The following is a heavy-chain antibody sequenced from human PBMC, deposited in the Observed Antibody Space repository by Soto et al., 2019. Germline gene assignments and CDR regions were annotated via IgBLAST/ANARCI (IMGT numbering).Heavy chain of an antibody. Sequence: EVQLLESGGGLIQPGGSLRLSCAASGLTFSSYAMSWVRQAPGKGLEWVSAISGSGGSTYYADSVKGRFTISRDNSKNTLDLQMNSLRAEDTGVDYCAKDQLYILGVIHNWFDPWGQGTLVTVSS. V-gene: IGHV3-23*01. D-gene: IGHD3-10*02. CDR2: ISGSGGST. CDR3: AKDQLYILGVIHNWFDP. CDR1: GLTFSSYA. J-gene: IGHJ5*02.